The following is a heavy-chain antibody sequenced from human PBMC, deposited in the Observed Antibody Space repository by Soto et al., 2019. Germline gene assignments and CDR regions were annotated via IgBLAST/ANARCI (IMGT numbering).Heavy chain of an antibody. Sequence: PGGSLRLSCAASGFTFSTYSINWVRQAPGKGLEWISYISDNSSVIYYADAVKGRSTISRDNAKNSLYLQMNSLRDEDTAVYYCARDRDAYCSKGICSGPYFDYWGQGTLVTVSS. CDR2: ISDNSSVI. CDR3: ARDRDAYCSKGICSGPYFDY. D-gene: IGHD2-8*01. CDR1: GFTFSTYS. V-gene: IGHV3-48*02. J-gene: IGHJ4*02.